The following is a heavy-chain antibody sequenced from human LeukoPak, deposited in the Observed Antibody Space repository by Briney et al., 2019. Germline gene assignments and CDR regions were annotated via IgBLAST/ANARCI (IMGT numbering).Heavy chain of an antibody. D-gene: IGHD3-22*01. CDR2: IYCSGST. CDR3: ARDGDSTGYYFAY. J-gene: IGHJ4*02. V-gene: IGHV4-31*03. CDR1: GGSISSNGYY. Sequence: SQTLSLTCTVSGGSISSNGYYWSWIRQQPGKGLEWIGYIYCSGSTYYNPSLTSRVTISVDTSKNHFSLKLSSVTAADTAVYYCARDGDSTGYYFAYWGQGTLVTVSS.